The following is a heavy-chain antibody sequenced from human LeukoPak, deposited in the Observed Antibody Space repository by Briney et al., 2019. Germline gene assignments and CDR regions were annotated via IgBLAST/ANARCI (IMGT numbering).Heavy chain of an antibody. CDR1: GGSISSSSYY. D-gene: IGHD5-12*01. CDR3: ARGAGSGYDCDY. J-gene: IGHJ4*02. V-gene: IGHV4-39*07. Sequence: SETLSLTCTVSGGSISSSSYYWGWIRQPPGKGLEYIGSIYYSGSTYYNPPLKSRITISVDTSKNQFSLKLSSVTAADTAVYYCARGAGSGYDCDYWGQGTLVTVSS. CDR2: IYYSGST.